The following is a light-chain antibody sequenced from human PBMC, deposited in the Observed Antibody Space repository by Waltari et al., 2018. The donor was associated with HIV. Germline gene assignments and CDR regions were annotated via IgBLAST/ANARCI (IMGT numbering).Light chain of an antibody. Sequence: EIVLTQSPALLSVSPGETATLSCRASQSIRSDLAWYQQKPGQAPRLLIYGASRRATGVPATFSGSGSGTEFTLTISNLHSEDSVVYYCHHYYGWPGTFGQGTKVEI. V-gene: IGKV3-15*01. CDR1: QSIRSD. J-gene: IGKJ1*01. CDR2: GAS. CDR3: HHYYGWPGT.